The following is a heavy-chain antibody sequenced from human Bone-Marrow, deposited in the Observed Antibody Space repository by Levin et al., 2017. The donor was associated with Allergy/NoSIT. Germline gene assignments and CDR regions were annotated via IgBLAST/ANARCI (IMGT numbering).Heavy chain of an antibody. CDR2: LHYTGTT. CDR3: ARDGYCSSVTCGPYGMGV. J-gene: IGHJ6*01. D-gene: IGHD2-15*01. V-gene: IGHV4-59*05. Sequence: SETLSLTCTVSSGSLRRNYWSWIRQAPGKAPEWIGSLHYTGTTKYHPSLQSRVTISVDTSKNEFSLRLTSVTVADTAVYFCARDGYCSSVTCGPYGMGVWGQGTTVIVSS. CDR1: SGSLRRNY.